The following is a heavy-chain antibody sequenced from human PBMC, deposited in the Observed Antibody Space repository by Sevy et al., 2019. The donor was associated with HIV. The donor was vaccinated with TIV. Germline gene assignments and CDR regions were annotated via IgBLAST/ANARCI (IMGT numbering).Heavy chain of an antibody. J-gene: IGHJ3*02. CDR1: GGSINSDH. V-gene: IGHV4-59*08. CDR3: ARRNDFAI. CDR2: VYYIGGT. Sequence: TLSLTCTVSGGSINSDHWNWIRQPPGKGLEWIGYVYYIGGTNYNPSLKNRVTISVDRTKNQFSLKLTSVTAADKAVYYCARRNDFAIWGQGTMVTVSS.